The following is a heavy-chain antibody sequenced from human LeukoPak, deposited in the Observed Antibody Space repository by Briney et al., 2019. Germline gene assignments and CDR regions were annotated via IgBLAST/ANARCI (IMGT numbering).Heavy chain of an antibody. CDR1: GGTFSSYA. CDR2: IIPIFGTA. V-gene: IGHV1-69*05. J-gene: IGHJ4*02. Sequence: SVKVSCKASGGTFSSYAISWVRQAPGQGLEWMGGIIPIFGTANYAQKFQGRVTITTDESTSTAYMELSSLRSEDTAVYYCARAHTDYHILTGYYEFDYWGQGTLVTVSS. CDR3: ARAHTDYHILTGYYEFDY. D-gene: IGHD3-9*01.